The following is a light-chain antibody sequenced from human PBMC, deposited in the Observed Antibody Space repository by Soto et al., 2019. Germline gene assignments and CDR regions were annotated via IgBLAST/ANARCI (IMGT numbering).Light chain of an antibody. CDR2: EVN. Sequence: QSVLTQPASVAGSPGQSITISCTGTSSDVGGYDYVSWYQQHPGKAPKLIIYEVNNRPSGVSHRFSGSKSGNTASLTISGLQAEDEADYYCSSYTTSHTLVFGGGTKLTVL. CDR1: SSDVGGYDY. CDR3: SSYTTSHTLV. J-gene: IGLJ2*01. V-gene: IGLV2-14*01.